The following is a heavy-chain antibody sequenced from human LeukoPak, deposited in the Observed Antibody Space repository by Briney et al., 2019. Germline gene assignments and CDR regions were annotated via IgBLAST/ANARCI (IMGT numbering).Heavy chain of an antibody. CDR2: IKKDGSEQ. CDR3: APYWYGSGTSLGY. Sequence: GGSLRLSCVASGFTFSSNWMSWVRQAPGKGLEWVANIKKDGSEQYYVDSVKGRFTISRDNAKNSVYLQMNSLRVEDTAVYYCAPYWYGSGTSLGYWGQGTLVTVSS. D-gene: IGHD3-10*01. J-gene: IGHJ4*02. CDR1: GFTFSSNW. V-gene: IGHV3-7*01.